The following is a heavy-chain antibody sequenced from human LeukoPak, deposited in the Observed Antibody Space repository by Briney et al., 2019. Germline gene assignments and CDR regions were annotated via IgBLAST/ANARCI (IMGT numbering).Heavy chain of an antibody. CDR1: GGSISGDDYY. V-gene: IGHV4-30-4*01. Sequence: SETLSLTCTVSGGSISGDDYYWSWIRQPPGKGLEWNGYIYYSGSTYYNPSLKSRVTMSVDTSKNQFSLNLSSVTAADTAVYYCARGVFETRYDYWGQGTLVTVSS. J-gene: IGHJ4*02. CDR2: IYYSGST. D-gene: IGHD1/OR15-1a*01. CDR3: ARGVFETRYDY.